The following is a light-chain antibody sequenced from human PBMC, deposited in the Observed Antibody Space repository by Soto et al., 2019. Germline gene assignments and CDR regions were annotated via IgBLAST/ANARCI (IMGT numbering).Light chain of an antibody. J-gene: IGLJ3*02. Sequence: QAVVPQEPSLTVSPGGAVTLTCASSTGAVTSGYYPNWFQQKPGQAPRALIYSTSNKYAWTPARFSGSLLGGKAALTRSGVQPEDEAEYYCLLYYGGAWVFGGGTKLTV. CDR1: TGAVTSGYY. CDR3: LLYYGGAWV. CDR2: STS. V-gene: IGLV7-43*01.